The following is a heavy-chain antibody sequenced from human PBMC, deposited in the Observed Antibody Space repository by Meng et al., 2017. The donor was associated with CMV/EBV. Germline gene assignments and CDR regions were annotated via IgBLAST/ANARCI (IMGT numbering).Heavy chain of an antibody. CDR3: ARGNSHDFWSGYRYYYGMDV. CDR2: IYYSGST. CDR1: GGSISSYY. J-gene: IGHJ6*02. Sequence: SETLSLTCTVSGGSISSYYWSWIRQPPGKGLEWIGYIYYSGSTNYNPSLKSRVTISVDTSKNQFSLKLSSVTAAATAVYYCARGNSHDFWSGYRYYYGMDVWGQGTTVTVSS. V-gene: IGHV4-59*01. D-gene: IGHD3-3*01.